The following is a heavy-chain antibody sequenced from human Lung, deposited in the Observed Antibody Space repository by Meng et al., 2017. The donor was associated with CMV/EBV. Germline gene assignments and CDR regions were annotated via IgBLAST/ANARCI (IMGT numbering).Heavy chain of an antibody. V-gene: IGHV1-2*06. CDR2: SKPSTGDV. Sequence: QAQLVQSGVEVKKPGTSVKLSCKTSGYTFNDYWIHGVRQAPGQGLGWMGRSKPSTGDVSYAQKFRGRLTVTRDTPISTVYMEVNSLTSDDTAVYYCTREGFDYWGQGALVTVSS. CDR1: GYTFNDYW. J-gene: IGHJ4*02. CDR3: TREGFDY.